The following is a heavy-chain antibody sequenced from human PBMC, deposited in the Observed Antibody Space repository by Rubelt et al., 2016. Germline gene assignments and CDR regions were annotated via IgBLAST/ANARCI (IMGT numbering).Heavy chain of an antibody. CDR1: GDSISSGSYQ. CDR2: IHQSGTT. Sequence: QLQLQELGPGLVRPSETLPLTCTVSGDSISSGSYQWGWIRQPPGKGLEWIANIHQSGTTNYNPSLNSRVTISLDTANNEFSLRLGSGADADTAVYYCARDRGGATSDFWGRGTLVTVSS. CDR3: ARDRGGATSDF. J-gene: IGHJ2*01. V-gene: IGHV4-39*07. D-gene: IGHD3-10*01.